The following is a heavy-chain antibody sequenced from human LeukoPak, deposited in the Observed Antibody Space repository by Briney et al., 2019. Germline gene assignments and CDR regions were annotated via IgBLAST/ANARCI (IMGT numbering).Heavy chain of an antibody. CDR3: ARQRIFPEGMDV. CDR1: GGSISSYY. Sequence: KTSETLSLTCTVSGGSISSYYWSWIRQPPGKGLEWIGYIYYSGSTNYNPSLKSRVTISVDTSKNQFSLKLSSVTAADTAVYYCARQRIFPEGMDVWGQGTTVTVSS. J-gene: IGHJ6*02. V-gene: IGHV4-59*08. CDR2: IYYSGST. D-gene: IGHD3-3*01.